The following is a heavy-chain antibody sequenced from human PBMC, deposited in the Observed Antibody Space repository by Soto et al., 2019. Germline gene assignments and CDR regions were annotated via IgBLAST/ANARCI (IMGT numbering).Heavy chain of an antibody. CDR2: IIPIFGTA. CDR1: RVSFSKFI. D-gene: IGHD6-19*01. J-gene: IGHJ6*04. V-gene: IGHV1-69*13. Sequence: SVKVSCKASRVSFSKFIVTWVRQAPGLGPEWVGGIIPIFGTANYAQKFQGRVTITADESTSTSYMEVNNLRSEDTAVYYCAKVRYSSPMGYYYGMDVWGKGTTVTVSS. CDR3: AKVRYSSPMGYYYGMDV.